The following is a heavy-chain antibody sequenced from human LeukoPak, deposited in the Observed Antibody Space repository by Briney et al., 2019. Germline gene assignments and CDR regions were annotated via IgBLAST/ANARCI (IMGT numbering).Heavy chain of an antibody. CDR2: IYSGGST. CDR3: ATGITGTTGVYNF. Sequence: GGSLRLSCAASGFTVSSNYMSRVRQAPGKGLEWVSLIYSGGSTSYADSVKGRFIISRDNSKNTLCLQMNSLRAEDTAVYYCATGITGTTGVYNFWGQGTLVTVSS. V-gene: IGHV3-53*01. J-gene: IGHJ4*02. CDR1: GFTVSSNY. D-gene: IGHD1-7*01.